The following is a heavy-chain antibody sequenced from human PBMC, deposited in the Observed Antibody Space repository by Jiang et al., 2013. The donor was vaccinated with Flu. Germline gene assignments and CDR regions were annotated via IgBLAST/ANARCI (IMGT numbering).Heavy chain of an antibody. CDR1: GFTFSTYW. Sequence: LSCAASGFTFSTYWIHWVRQAPGKGLVWVSRINSDGSSTSYADSVKGRFTISRDNAKNTLYLQMSSLRAEDTAVYYCARSGRGDIGYAFDIWGQGTMVTVSS. V-gene: IGHV3-74*01. J-gene: IGHJ3*02. CDR2: INSDGSST. CDR3: ARSGRGDIGYAFDI. D-gene: IGHD3-10*01.